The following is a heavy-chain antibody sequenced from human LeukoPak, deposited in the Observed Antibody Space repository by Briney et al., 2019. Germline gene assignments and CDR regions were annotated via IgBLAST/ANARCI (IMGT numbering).Heavy chain of an antibody. D-gene: IGHD1-26*01. Sequence: SETLSLTCTVSGDSISSSSSYWGWIRQPPGKGLEWIGSIYYSGSTYYNPSLKSRVTISVDTSKNQFSLKLRSVTAADTAVYYCARGKSRGSHIDHWGQGTLVTVSS. CDR1: GDSISSSSSY. J-gene: IGHJ4*02. CDR3: ARGKSRGSHIDH. CDR2: IYYSGST. V-gene: IGHV4-39*07.